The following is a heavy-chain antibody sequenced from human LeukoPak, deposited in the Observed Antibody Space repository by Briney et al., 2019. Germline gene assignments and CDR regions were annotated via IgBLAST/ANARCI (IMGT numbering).Heavy chain of an antibody. Sequence: ASVKVSCTASGYTFTSYGISWVRQAPGQGLEWMGWISAYNGNTNYAQKLQGRATMTTDTSTSTAYMELRSLRSDDTAVYYCAVLIAAAGTAHDYWGQGTLVTVSS. CDR3: AVLIAAAGTAHDY. J-gene: IGHJ4*02. D-gene: IGHD6-13*01. CDR1: GYTFTSYG. CDR2: ISAYNGNT. V-gene: IGHV1-18*01.